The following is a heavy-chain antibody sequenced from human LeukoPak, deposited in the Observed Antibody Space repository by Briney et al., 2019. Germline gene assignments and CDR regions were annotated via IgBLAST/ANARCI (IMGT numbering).Heavy chain of an antibody. Sequence: GGSLRLSCAASGFTFSSYAMHWVRQAPGKGLEWVAVISYDGSNKYYADSVKGRFTISRDNSKNTLYLQMNSLRAEDTAVYYCARWVPEWFGELLTGTSYFDYWGQGTLVTVSS. V-gene: IGHV3-30*04. CDR2: ISYDGSNK. CDR1: GFTFSSYA. D-gene: IGHD3-10*01. CDR3: ARWVPEWFGELLTGTSYFDY. J-gene: IGHJ4*02.